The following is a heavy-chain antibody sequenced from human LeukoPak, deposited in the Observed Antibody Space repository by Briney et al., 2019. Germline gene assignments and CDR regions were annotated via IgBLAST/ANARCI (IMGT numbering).Heavy chain of an antibody. V-gene: IGHV3-11*01. CDR3: ARSNSYGYVRTMDV. Sequence: GGSLRLSCVASGFTFSDYYMNWIRQAPGKGLEWVSYITTSGSTIYYIDSVKGRFTISRDNAKNSLYLQMNSLRAEDTAVYYCARSNSYGYVRTMDVWGQGTTVTVSS. CDR1: GFTFSDYY. D-gene: IGHD5-18*01. J-gene: IGHJ6*02. CDR2: ITTSGSTI.